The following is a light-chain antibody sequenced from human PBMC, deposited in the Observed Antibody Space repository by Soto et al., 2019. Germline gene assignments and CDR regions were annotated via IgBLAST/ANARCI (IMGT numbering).Light chain of an antibody. CDR3: QQSYSTPPT. Sequence: DIQITQSPSSLSASVGDRVTITCRASQSISSYLNWYQQKPGKAPKLLIYAASSLQSGVPSRFSGSGSGTDFTLTISSLQPEDVAAYYCQQSYSTPPTFGRGTKVEIK. CDR1: QSISSY. V-gene: IGKV1-39*01. J-gene: IGKJ1*01. CDR2: AAS.